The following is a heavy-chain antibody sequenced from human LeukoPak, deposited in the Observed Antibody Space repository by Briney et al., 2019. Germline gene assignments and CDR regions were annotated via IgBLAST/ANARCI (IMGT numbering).Heavy chain of an antibody. CDR1: GGTFSSYA. Sequence: SVKVSCKASGGTFSSYAISWVRQAPGQGLEWMGRIIPILGIANYAQKFHCRVTITADKSTSTAYMELSSLRSEDTAVYYCARDDALVATGSFDYWGQGTLVTVSS. V-gene: IGHV1-69*04. CDR2: IIPILGIA. J-gene: IGHJ4*02. D-gene: IGHD5-12*01. CDR3: ARDDALVATGSFDY.